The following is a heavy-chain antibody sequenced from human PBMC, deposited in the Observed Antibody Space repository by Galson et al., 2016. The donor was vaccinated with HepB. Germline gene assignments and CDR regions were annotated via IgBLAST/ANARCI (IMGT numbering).Heavy chain of an antibody. D-gene: IGHD5-12*01. CDR1: GFTPNNYA. J-gene: IGHJ1*01. Sequence: SLRLSCAASGFTPNNYAMHWVRQAPGKGLEYVSVIYSKGNSTYFPDSLRGRFTVSRDKSKNTLYLQMTSLRAEDTAVYYCVRDISGFAEWGQGTLVTVSS. CDR3: VRDISGFAE. CDR2: IYSKGNST. V-gene: IGHV3-64D*09.